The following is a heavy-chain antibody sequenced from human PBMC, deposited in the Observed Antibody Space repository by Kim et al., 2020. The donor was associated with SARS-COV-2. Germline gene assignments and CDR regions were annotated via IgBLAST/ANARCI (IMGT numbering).Heavy chain of an antibody. J-gene: IGHJ4*02. V-gene: IGHV3-30-3*01. Sequence: GGSLRLSCAASGFTFSSYAMHWVRQAPGKGLEWVAVISYDGSNKYYADSVKGRFTISRDNSKNTLYLQMNSLRAEDTAVYYCARDAGEQLLIRYFDYWGQGTLVTVSS. CDR3: ARDAGEQLLIRYFDY. CDR1: GFTFSSYA. CDR2: ISYDGSNK. D-gene: IGHD6-6*01.